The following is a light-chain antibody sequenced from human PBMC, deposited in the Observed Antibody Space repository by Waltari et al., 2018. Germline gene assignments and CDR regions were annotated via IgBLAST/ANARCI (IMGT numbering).Light chain of an antibody. J-gene: IGKJ2*01. CDR1: HPVTTY. CDR3: QLCDASITCA. CDR2: ATS. V-gene: IGKV3-20*01. Sequence: EVVLTQSPGTLSLSPGERATLSCRASHPVTTYISWYQHKPGQAPRLLIYATSTRATGIPDRFSGGGSGTDFTRTINRLEPEDFAVYYCQLCDASITCAFGQGTKLEIK.